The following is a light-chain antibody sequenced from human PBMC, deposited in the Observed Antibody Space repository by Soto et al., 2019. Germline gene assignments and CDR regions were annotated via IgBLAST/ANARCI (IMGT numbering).Light chain of an antibody. J-gene: IGKJ5*01. Sequence: IVLAHAPPSLSVSPGEPGTLYFRATRSVSSSLPWYPQKPGQAPRLLIYDASSRPTDIPARFSGSGSGTDFTLTISSLEPEDFALYYRQQRSNWPSTCGQGTRLEI. CDR2: DAS. CDR3: QQRSNWPST. V-gene: IGKV3-11*01. CDR1: RSVSSS.